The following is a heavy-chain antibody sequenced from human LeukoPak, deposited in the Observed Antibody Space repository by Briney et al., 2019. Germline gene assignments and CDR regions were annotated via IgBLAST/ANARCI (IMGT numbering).Heavy chain of an antibody. CDR1: GFTFSDYY. CDR3: ARDKTASHYYYYYMDV. J-gene: IGHJ6*03. V-gene: IGHV3-11*04. CDR2: ISSSGSTI. D-gene: IGHD5-18*01. Sequence: GGSLRLSCAASGFTFSDYYMSWIRQAPGKGLEWVSYISSSGSTIYYADSVKGRFTISRDNAKNSLYLQMNSLRAEDTAVYSCARDKTASHYYYYYMDVWSKGTTVTVSS.